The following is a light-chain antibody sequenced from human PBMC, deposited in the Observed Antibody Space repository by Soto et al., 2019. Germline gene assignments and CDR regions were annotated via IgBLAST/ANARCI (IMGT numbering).Light chain of an antibody. CDR1: QSLLHSNGYNY. Sequence: DIVMTQSPLSLPVTPGEPASISCRSSQSLLHSNGYNYLDWYLQKPGQSPQLLIYLGSNRASGVPDRFSGSESGTDFTLKISIVEAEDVGVYYCMQALQTPLTFGGGTKVEIK. CDR3: MQALQTPLT. V-gene: IGKV2-28*01. CDR2: LGS. J-gene: IGKJ4*01.